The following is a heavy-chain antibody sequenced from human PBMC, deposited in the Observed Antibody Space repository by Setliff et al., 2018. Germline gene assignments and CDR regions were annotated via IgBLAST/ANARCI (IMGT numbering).Heavy chain of an antibody. D-gene: IGHD1-26*01. Sequence: PSETLSLTCTVSGYSISSGYIWGWIRQPPGKGLEWVGRIYTSGSTNYNPSLKSRVTMSVDTSKNQFSLKLSSVTAADTAVYYCARKGISALSGAFDMWGQGTMVTVS. V-gene: IGHV4-38-2*02. CDR3: ARKGISALSGAFDM. CDR1: GYSISSGYI. J-gene: IGHJ3*02. CDR2: IYTSGST.